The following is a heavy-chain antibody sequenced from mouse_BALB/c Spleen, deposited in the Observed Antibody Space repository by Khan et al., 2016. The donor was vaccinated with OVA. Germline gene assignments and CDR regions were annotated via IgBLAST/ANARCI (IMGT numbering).Heavy chain of an antibody. J-gene: IGHJ2*01. D-gene: IGHD1-2*01. Sequence: EVQLQESGPGLVKPSQSLSLTCTFTGYSITSGFGWYCIRQFPGNYLDWMCYISYSRSTNYHPSLKSRISITRDTSKNQFFLQVNSVTTENTATYYCARTARIKYWGQGTTLTVSS. CDR2: ISYSRST. V-gene: IGHV3-2*02. CDR1: GYSITSGFG. CDR3: ARTARIKY.